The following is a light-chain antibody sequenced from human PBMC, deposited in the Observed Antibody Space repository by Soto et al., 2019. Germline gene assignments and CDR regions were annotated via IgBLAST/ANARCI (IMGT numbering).Light chain of an antibody. CDR2: DAS. CDR1: QSVSRK. CDR3: HQYGRSPIFT. Sequence: EIVLTQSPGTLSLSPGERATLSCRASQSVSRKLAWYQQKPGQAPRLLIYDASNRATGIPARFSGSGSGTDFTLTISRVEPEDFALYYCHQYGRSPIFTFGPGTKVDIK. J-gene: IGKJ3*01. V-gene: IGKV3-20*01.